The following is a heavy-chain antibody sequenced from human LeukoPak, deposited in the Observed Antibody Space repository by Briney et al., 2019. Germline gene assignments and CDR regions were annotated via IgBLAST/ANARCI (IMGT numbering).Heavy chain of an antibody. V-gene: IGHV4-39*01. Sequence: PSETLSLTCTVSGGSISSSSYYWGWIRQPPGKGLEWIGSIYYSGSTYYNPSLKSRVTISVDTSKNQFSLKLSSVTAADTAVYYCARREYSSSALDYWGQGTLVTVSS. CDR1: GGSISSSSYY. D-gene: IGHD6-6*01. CDR2: IYYSGST. J-gene: IGHJ4*02. CDR3: ARREYSSSALDY.